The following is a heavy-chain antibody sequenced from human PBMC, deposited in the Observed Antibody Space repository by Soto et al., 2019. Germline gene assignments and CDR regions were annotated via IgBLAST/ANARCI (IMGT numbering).Heavy chain of an antibody. CDR1: GFTFSNAW. V-gene: IGHV3-15*01. Sequence: GGSLRLSCAASGFTFSNAWMSWVRQAPGKGLEWVGRIKSKTDGGTTDYAAPVKGRFTISRDDSKNTLYLQMNSLKTEDTAVYYCTTAWNDYGDYPLYYWGQGTLVTVSS. J-gene: IGHJ4*02. CDR2: IKSKTDGGTT. CDR3: TTAWNDYGDYPLYY. D-gene: IGHD4-17*01.